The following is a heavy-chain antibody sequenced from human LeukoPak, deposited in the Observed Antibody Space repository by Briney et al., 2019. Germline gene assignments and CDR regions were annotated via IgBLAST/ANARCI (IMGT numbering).Heavy chain of an antibody. CDR1: EFSVGSNY. J-gene: IGHJ3*02. CDR3: ARGWFGELFGRRDAFDI. V-gene: IGHV3-66*01. CDR2: IYSGGST. Sequence: GGSLRLSCAASEFSVGSNYMTWVRQAPGKGLEWVSLIYSGGSTYYADSVKGRFTISRDNAKNSLYLQMNSLRAEDTALYYCARGWFGELFGRRDAFDIWGQGTMVTVSS. D-gene: IGHD3-10*01.